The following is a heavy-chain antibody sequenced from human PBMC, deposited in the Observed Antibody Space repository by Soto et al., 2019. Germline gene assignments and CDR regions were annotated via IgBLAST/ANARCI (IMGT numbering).Heavy chain of an antibody. Sequence: PSETLSLTCTVSGGSISSGDYYWSLIRQPPGKGLEWIGYIYYSGSTYYNPSLKSRVTISVDTSKNQFSLKLSSVTAADTAVYYCARDSAPWYYYDSSAYYYSDYWGQGTRVTVSS. CDR2: IYYSGST. CDR1: GGSISSGDYY. V-gene: IGHV4-30-4*01. D-gene: IGHD3-22*01. CDR3: ARDSAPWYYYDSSAYYYSDY. J-gene: IGHJ4*02.